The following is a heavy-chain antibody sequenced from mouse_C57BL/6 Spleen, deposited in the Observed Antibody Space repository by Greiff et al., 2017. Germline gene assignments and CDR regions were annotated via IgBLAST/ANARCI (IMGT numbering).Heavy chain of an antibody. V-gene: IGHV1-50*01. CDR3: ARKSFLLRSFSYWYFDV. Sequence: VQLQQPGAELVKPGASVKLSCKASGYTFTSYWMQWVKQRPGQGLEWIGEIDPSDSYTNYNQKFKGKATLTVDTSSSTAYMQLSSLTSEDSAVYYCARKSFLLRSFSYWYFDVWGTGTTVTVSS. CDR2: IDPSDSYT. CDR1: GYTFTSYW. D-gene: IGHD1-1*01. J-gene: IGHJ1*03.